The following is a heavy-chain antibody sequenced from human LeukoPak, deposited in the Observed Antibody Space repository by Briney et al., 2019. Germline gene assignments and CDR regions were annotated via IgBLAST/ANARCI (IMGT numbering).Heavy chain of an antibody. V-gene: IGHV4-34*01. D-gene: IGHD1-7*01. CDR1: GGSFSGYY. J-gene: IGHJ5*02. CDR3: ARGIITGTTQGFDP. Sequence: SETLSLTCAVYGGSFSGYYWSWIRQPPGKGLEWIGEINHSGSTNYNPSHKSRVTISVDTSKNQFSLKLSSVTAADTAVYYCARGIITGTTQGFDPWGQGTLVTVSS. CDR2: INHSGST.